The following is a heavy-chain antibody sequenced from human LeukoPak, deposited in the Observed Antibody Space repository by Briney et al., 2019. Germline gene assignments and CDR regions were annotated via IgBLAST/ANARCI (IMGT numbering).Heavy chain of an antibody. D-gene: IGHD3-9*01. V-gene: IGHV3-48*01. J-gene: IGHJ4*02. Sequence: SGGSLRLSCAASGFTFSSYSMNWVRQAPGKGLEWVSYISSSSSTIYYADSVKGRFTTSRDNAKNSLYLRMNSLRAEDTAVYYCASFVLRYFDWFDYWGQGTLVTVSS. CDR2: ISSSSSTI. CDR1: GFTFSSYS. CDR3: ASFVLRYFDWFDY.